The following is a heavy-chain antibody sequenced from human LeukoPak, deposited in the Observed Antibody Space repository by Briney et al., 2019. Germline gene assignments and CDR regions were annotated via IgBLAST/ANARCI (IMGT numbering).Heavy chain of an antibody. CDR3: ARQTGSGLFILP. CDR2: ISSSGST. D-gene: IGHD3/OR15-3a*01. V-gene: IGHV4-61*02. CDR1: GDSISSGDYY. J-gene: IGHJ4*02. Sequence: PSETLSLTCTVSGDSISSGDYYWSWIRQPAGKGLEWIGRISSSGSTNYNPSLKSRVTISVDTSKNQFSLKLSSVTAADTAVYYCARQTGSGLFILPGGQGTLVTVSS.